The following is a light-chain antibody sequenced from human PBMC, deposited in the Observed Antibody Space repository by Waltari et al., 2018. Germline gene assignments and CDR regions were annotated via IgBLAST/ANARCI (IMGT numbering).Light chain of an antibody. V-gene: IGKV3-11*01. CDR1: QSVSTF. Sequence: EIVLTQSPATLSLSPGERATLSCRASQSVSTFFAWYQQKPGQAPRLLIYHASNRATGIPARFSGRGSGTNFTLTISDLEPEDFAVYYCQQRANWPPLTFGGGTRVEIK. CDR2: HAS. CDR3: QQRANWPPLT. J-gene: IGKJ4*01.